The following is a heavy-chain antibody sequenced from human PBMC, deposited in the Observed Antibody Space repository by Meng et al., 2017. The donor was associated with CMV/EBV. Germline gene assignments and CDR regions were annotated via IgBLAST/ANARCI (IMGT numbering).Heavy chain of an antibody. CDR2: INHSGST. CDR3: ARGRSFGG. CDR1: GGSFSGYY. V-gene: IGHV4-34*01. J-gene: IGHJ3*01. D-gene: IGHD3-10*01. Sequence: SETLSLTCAVYGGSFSGYYWSWIRQPPGKGLEWIGEINHSGSTNYNPSLKSRVTISVDTSKNQFSLKLSSVTAADTAVYYCARGRSFGGWGQGTMVTVSS.